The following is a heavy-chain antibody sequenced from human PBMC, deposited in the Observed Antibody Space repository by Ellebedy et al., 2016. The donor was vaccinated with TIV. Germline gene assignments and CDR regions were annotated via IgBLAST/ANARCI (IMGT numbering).Heavy chain of an antibody. J-gene: IGHJ6*02. D-gene: IGHD6-13*01. CDR1: GGSFSGYY. CDR2: INHSGST. Sequence: SETLSLTXAVYGGSFSGYYWSWIRQPPGKGLEWIGEINHSGSTNYNPSLKSRVTISVDTSKNQFSLKLSSVTAADTAVYYCARGRFKYSSSWPYYYYYGMDVWGQGTTVTVSS. V-gene: IGHV4-34*01. CDR3: ARGRFKYSSSWPYYYYYGMDV.